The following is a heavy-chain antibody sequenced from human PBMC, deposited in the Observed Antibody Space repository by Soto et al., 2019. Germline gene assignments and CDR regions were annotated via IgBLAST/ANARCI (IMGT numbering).Heavy chain of an antibody. CDR2: INHSGST. J-gene: IGHJ4*02. D-gene: IGHD5-18*01. V-gene: IGHV4-34*01. Sequence: PSETLSLTCAVYGGSSSGYYWTWIRQPPGKGLEWLGEINHSGSTNCNPSLKSRVTLSVDTSKSQFSLKLSSVTAADTAVYYCARASSKRGYSYGSDYWGQGTLVTVSS. CDR3: ARASSKRGYSYGSDY. CDR1: GGSSSGYY.